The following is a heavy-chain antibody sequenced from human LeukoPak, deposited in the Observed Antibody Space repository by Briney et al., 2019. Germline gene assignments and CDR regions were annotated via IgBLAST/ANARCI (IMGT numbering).Heavy chain of an antibody. CDR3: ARDKADYTRKRYGSGSYVSY. CDR2: ISTSGRAT. J-gene: IGHJ4*02. V-gene: IGHV3-23*01. Sequence: GGSLRLSCAASGFAFSTYAMTWVRQAPEKGLQWVSTISTSGRATYYADSVKGRFTISRDNSKNTLYLQMNSLRAEDTAVYYCARDKADYTRKRYGSGSYVSYWGQGTLVTVSS. CDR1: GFAFSTYA. D-gene: IGHD3-10*01.